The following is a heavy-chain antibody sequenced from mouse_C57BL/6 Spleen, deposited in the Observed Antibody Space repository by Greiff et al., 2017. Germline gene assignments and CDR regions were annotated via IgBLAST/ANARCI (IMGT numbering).Heavy chain of an antibody. D-gene: IGHD3-2*02. CDR1: GYTFTSYW. Sequence: QVQLQQPGAELVKPGASVKLSCKASGYTFTSYWMHWVKQRPGRGLEWIGRFDPNSGGTKYNEKFKSKATLTVDKPSSTAYMQLSSLTSEDSAVYYCARAAAQAPLAYWGQGTLVTVSA. CDR2: FDPNSGGT. J-gene: IGHJ3*01. CDR3: ARAAAQAPLAY. V-gene: IGHV1-72*01.